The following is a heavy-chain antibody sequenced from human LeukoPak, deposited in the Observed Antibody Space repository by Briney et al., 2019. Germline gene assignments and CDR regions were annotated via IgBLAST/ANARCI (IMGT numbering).Heavy chain of an antibody. CDR1: GFTVSSSY. CDR2: IYSGGST. Sequence: GGSLRLSCAASGFTVSSSYMSWVRQAPGKGLEWVSVIYSGGSTYYADSVKGRFTISRDNSKNTMYLQMNSLRAEDTAIYYCAKRRVGAAGPDFDYWGQGTLVTVSS. J-gene: IGHJ4*02. CDR3: AKRRVGAAGPDFDY. D-gene: IGHD6-13*01. V-gene: IGHV3-53*01.